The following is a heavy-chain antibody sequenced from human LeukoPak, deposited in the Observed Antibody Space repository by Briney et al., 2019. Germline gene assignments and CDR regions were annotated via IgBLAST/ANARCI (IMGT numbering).Heavy chain of an antibody. CDR2: FMPILGIA. J-gene: IGHJ5*02. D-gene: IGHD3-10*01. V-gene: IGHV1-69*10. CDR3: AKDFLRGTYYSPLDP. CDR1: GDIFIDYT. Sequence: SVTVSCTASGDIFIDYTVTWVRQAPGQGLEWVGRFMPILGIATQAPKFRGRVTITADRSTSTAYMELSSLTSEDTAVYYCAKDFLRGTYYSPLDPWGQGTLVTVSS.